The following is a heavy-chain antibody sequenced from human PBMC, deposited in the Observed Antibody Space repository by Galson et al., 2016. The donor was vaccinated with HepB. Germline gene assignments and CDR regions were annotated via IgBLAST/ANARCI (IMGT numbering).Heavy chain of an antibody. J-gene: IGHJ5*01. D-gene: IGHD2/OR15-2a*01. CDR1: GDTSSSYT. V-gene: IGHV1-69*02. Sequence: SVKVSCKASGDTSSSYTISWVRQAPGQGLEWMGRIIPTVGIANYAEKFQGRLTITADKSTSTAYMELRSLRSEDTAVYYCASLSGPAKWFDSWGQGTLVTVSS. CDR3: ASLSGPAKWFDS. CDR2: IIPTVGIA.